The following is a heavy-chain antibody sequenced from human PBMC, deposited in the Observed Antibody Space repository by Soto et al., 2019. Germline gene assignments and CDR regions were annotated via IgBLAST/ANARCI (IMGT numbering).Heavy chain of an antibody. Sequence: ASVKVSCKASGYTFTSYGISWVRQAPGQGLEWMGWISAYNGNTNYAQKLQGRVTMTTDTSTSTAYMELRSLRSDDTAVYYCARELSYCTNGVCYLNYWGQGTLVTVS. CDR1: GYTFTSYG. D-gene: IGHD2-8*01. V-gene: IGHV1-18*01. J-gene: IGHJ4*02. CDR2: ISAYNGNT. CDR3: ARELSYCTNGVCYLNY.